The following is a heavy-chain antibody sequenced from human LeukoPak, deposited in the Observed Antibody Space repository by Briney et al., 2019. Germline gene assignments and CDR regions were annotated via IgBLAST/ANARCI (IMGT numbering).Heavy chain of an antibody. D-gene: IGHD2-2*01. CDR1: GGSISSYY. Sequence: PSETLSLTCTVSGGSISSYYWSWIRRPPGKGLEWIGYIYHSGSTYYNPSLKSRVTISVDRSKNQFSLKLSSVTAADTAVYYCARDPRDCSSTSCPARDAFDIWGQGTMVTVSS. CDR3: ARDPRDCSSTSCPARDAFDI. CDR2: IYHSGST. V-gene: IGHV4-59*12. J-gene: IGHJ3*02.